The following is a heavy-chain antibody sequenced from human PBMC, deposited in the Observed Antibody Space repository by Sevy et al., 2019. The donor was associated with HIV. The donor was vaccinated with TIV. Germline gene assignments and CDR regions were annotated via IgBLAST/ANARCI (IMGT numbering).Heavy chain of an antibody. CDR1: GYTLTELS. CDR2: FDPEDGET. CDR3: ATTKDYYDSSGYPFDY. J-gene: IGHJ4*02. V-gene: IGHV1-24*01. D-gene: IGHD3-22*01. Sequence: ASVKVSCKVSGYTLTELSMHWVRQAPGKGLEWMGSFDPEDGETIYQQKFQGRVTLTEDTSTETAYMELSSLRSEDTAVYYCATTKDYYDSSGYPFDYWGQGTLVTVSS.